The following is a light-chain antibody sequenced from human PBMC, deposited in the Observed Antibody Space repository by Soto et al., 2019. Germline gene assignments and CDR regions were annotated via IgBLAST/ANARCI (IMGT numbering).Light chain of an antibody. CDR3: QQYGSSPRFN. CDR1: QSVSSSY. V-gene: IGKV3-20*01. CDR2: GAS. Sequence: EIVLTQSPGTLSLSPGERATLSCRASQSVSSSYLAWYQQKPGQAPRLLIYGASSRATGIPDRFSGSGSGTDFTITISRLEPEDFAVYYCQQYGSSPRFNFGPGTKVDIK. J-gene: IGKJ3*01.